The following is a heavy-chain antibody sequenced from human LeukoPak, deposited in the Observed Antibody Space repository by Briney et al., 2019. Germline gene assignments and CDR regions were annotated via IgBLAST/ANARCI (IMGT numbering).Heavy chain of an antibody. CDR3: ARRSGSFDFDY. V-gene: IGHV4-28*01. Sequence: SETLSLTCAVSGYSISSSNWWGWIRQPPGTGLEWIGYIYYSGSTYYNPSLESRVTMSVDTSKNQFSLKLSSVTAVDTAVYYCARRSGSFDFDYGGQGTLVTVSS. CDR1: GYSISSSNW. D-gene: IGHD1-26*01. CDR2: IYYSGST. J-gene: IGHJ4*02.